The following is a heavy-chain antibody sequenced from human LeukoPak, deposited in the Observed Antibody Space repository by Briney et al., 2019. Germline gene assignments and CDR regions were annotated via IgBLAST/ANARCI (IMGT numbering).Heavy chain of an antibody. CDR2: INHSGTA. J-gene: IGHJ4*02. V-gene: IGHV4-34*01. CDR3: ARNTVTGPAVFVC. CDR1: GGSFSGYY. D-gene: IGHD4-17*01. Sequence: SETLSLTCALYGGSFSGYYWSWIRQPPGKGLEWIGAINHSGTANTNPSLKGRVTLSVDTSKNQFSVKSSSVTAADTAGYFCARNTVTGPAVFVCWGQGTLVTVSS.